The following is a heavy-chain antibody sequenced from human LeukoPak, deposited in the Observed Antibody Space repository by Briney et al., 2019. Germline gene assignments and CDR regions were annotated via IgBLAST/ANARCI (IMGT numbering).Heavy chain of an antibody. CDR2: ISGSGGST. CDR3: ATTRRAAAGLDY. V-gene: IGHV3-23*01. D-gene: IGHD6-13*01. CDR1: GFTFSSYA. J-gene: IGHJ4*02. Sequence: PGGSLRLSCAASGFTFSSYAMSWVRQAPGKGVEWVSAISGSGGSTYYADWVKGRFTISRDNSKNTLYLQMNSLRAEDTAVYYCATTRRAAAGLDYWGQGTLVTVSS.